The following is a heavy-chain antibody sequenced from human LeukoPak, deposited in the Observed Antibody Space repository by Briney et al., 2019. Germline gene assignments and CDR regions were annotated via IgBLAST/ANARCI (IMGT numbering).Heavy chain of an antibody. V-gene: IGHV4-4*09. CDR2: IYTSGST. CDR1: GGSISSYY. J-gene: IGHJ3*02. D-gene: IGHD3-22*01. Sequence: SETLSLTCTVSGGSISSYYWSWIRQPPGKGLEWIGYIYTSGSTNYNPSLKGRVTISVDTSKNQFSLKLSSVTAADTAVYYCARHIRGYYDSSGYYDDAFDIWGQGTMVTVSS. CDR3: ARHIRGYYDSSGYYDDAFDI.